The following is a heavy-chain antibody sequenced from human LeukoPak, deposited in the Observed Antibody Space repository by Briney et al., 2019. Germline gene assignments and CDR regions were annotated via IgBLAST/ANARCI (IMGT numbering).Heavy chain of an antibody. CDR1: GGTFSGYY. V-gene: IGHV4-34*01. CDR3: ARSPELLGPAY. J-gene: IGHJ4*01. D-gene: IGHD1-26*01. CDR2: INHSGTT. Sequence: SETLSLTCAVYGGTFSGYYWNWIRQAPGKGLEWIGEINHSGTTKYNPSLKSRVTISVDTSKNQFSLKLSSVTVADTAVYYCARSPELLGPAYWGQGTLVTVSS.